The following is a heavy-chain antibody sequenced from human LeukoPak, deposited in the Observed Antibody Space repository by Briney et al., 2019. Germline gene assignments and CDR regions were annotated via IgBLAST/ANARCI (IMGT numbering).Heavy chain of an antibody. D-gene: IGHD6-13*01. CDR2: ISSSSSYI. CDR1: GFTFSSYI. V-gene: IGHV3-21*01. CDR3: ASRSINWYKGNNWFDP. J-gene: IGHJ5*02. Sequence: GGSLRLSCAASGFTFSSYIMSWVRQAPGKGLEWVSSISSSSSYIYYADSVKGRFTISRDNAKNSLYLQMNSLRVEDTALYYCASRSINWYKGNNWFDPWGQGTLVTVSS.